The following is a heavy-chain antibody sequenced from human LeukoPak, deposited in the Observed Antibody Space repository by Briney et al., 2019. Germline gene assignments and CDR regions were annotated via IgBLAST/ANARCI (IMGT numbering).Heavy chain of an antibody. Sequence: ASVKVSCKAFGYTFTSNYMHWVRQAPGQGPEWMGVISPSGGSTTYAQKFQDRVTLTRDMSTSTDYLELSSLRSEDTAVYYCARVHYDFWSGYYRAFDIWGQGTMVTVSS. CDR2: ISPSGGST. CDR3: ARVHYDFWSGYYRAFDI. CDR1: GYTFTSNY. D-gene: IGHD3-3*01. V-gene: IGHV1-46*01. J-gene: IGHJ3*02.